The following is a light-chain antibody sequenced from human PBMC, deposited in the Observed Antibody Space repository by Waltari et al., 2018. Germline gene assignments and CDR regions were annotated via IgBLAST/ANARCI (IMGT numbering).Light chain of an antibody. CDR1: QSIYSS. Sequence: DIQMTQSPSSLSASVGDRVTITCRASQSIYSSLNWYQQKPGKAPKLLIFAATSLQSGVASRFSGSGSGTDFTLTISSLQPEDFATYYCQQSYNSPRTFGHGTKVEIK. CDR2: AAT. V-gene: IGKV1-39*01. CDR3: QQSYNSPRT. J-gene: IGKJ1*01.